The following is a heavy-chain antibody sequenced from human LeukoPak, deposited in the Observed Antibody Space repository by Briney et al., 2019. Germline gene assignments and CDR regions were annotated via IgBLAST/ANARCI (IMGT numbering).Heavy chain of an antibody. J-gene: IGHJ5*02. Sequence: ASVKVSCKASGYTFTSYAMHWVRQAPGQRLEWMGWINAGNGNTKYSQKFQGRVTITRDTSASTAYMELSSLRSEDTAVYYCARHLSSSWYPNWFDPWGQGTLVTVSS. D-gene: IGHD6-13*01. V-gene: IGHV1-3*01. CDR3: ARHLSSSWYPNWFDP. CDR2: INAGNGNT. CDR1: GYTFTSYA.